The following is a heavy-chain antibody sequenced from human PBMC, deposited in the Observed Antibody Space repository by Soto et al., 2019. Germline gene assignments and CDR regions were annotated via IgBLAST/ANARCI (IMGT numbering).Heavy chain of an antibody. CDR3: AHRHLTVAGTYGFDY. CDR1: GFSLSTSGVG. V-gene: IGHV2-5*02. D-gene: IGHD6-19*01. J-gene: IGHJ4*02. Sequence: HITLKESGPTLVKPTQTLTLTCTFSGFSLSTSGVGVGWIRQPPGKALEWLALIYWDDDKRYSPSLKSRLTITKDTYKNQVVLTMTNMDPVDTATYYCAHRHLTVAGTYGFDYWGQGTLVTVSS. CDR2: IYWDDDK.